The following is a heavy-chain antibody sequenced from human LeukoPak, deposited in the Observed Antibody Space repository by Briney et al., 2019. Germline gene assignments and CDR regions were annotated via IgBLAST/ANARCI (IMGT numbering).Heavy chain of an antibody. Sequence: SETLSLTCTVSGGSISSYYWSWIRQPPGKGLEWIGYIYYSGSTNYNPSLKSRVTISVDTSKNQFSLKLSSATAADTAVYYCARVVWNYWFDPWGQGTLVTVSS. CDR1: GGSISSYY. J-gene: IGHJ5*02. CDR3: ARVVWNYWFDP. V-gene: IGHV4-59*01. D-gene: IGHD1-7*01. CDR2: IYYSGST.